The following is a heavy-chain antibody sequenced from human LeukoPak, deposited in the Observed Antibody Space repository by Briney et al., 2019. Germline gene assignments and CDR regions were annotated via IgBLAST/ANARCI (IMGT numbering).Heavy chain of an antibody. Sequence: SETLSPTCTVSGGSISSYYWSWIRQPPGKGLEWIGYIYYSGSTNYNPSLKSRVTISVDTSKNQFSLKLSSVTAADTAVYYCARDRDGYYYGSGSYLNRYFDYWGQGTLVTVSS. V-gene: IGHV4-59*01. D-gene: IGHD3-10*01. J-gene: IGHJ4*02. CDR1: GGSISSYY. CDR3: ARDRDGYYYGSGSYLNRYFDY. CDR2: IYYSGST.